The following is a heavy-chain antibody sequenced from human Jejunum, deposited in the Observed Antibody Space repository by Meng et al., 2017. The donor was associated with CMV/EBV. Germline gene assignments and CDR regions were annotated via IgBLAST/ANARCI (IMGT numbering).Heavy chain of an antibody. D-gene: IGHD2-15*01. V-gene: IGHV4-59*02. CDR1: GASVSTYY. CDR3: VRHGDCSSGSCFYHWFDP. CDR2: IYNSGGT. J-gene: IGHJ5*02. Sequence: QGQLPESGPGLVQPSETLSLTCSVSGASVSTYYWSWIRQPPGKGLEWIGYIYNSGGTYYNPSLKSRVTISIDTSKNQFSLKLNSVTAADTAVYYCVRHGDCSSGSCFYHWFDPWGQGSLVTVSS.